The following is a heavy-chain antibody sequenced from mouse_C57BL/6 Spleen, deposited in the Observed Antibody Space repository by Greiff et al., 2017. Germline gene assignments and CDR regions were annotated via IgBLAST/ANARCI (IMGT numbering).Heavy chain of an antibody. CDR1: GFSFNTYA. V-gene: IGHV10-1*01. Sequence: EVKVVESGGGLVQPKGSLKLSCAASGFSFNTYAMNWVRQAPGKGLEWVARIRSKSNNYATYYADSVKDRFTISRDDSESMLYLQMNNLKTEDTAMYYCVSDFYYAMDYWGQGTSVTVSS. J-gene: IGHJ4*01. CDR3: VSDFYYAMDY. CDR2: IRSKSNNYAT.